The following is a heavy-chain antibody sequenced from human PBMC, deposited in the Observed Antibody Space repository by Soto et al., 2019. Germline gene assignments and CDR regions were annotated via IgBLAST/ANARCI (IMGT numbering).Heavy chain of an antibody. CDR1: GGSISGSYYY. CDR2: VFYTGFT. D-gene: IGHD1-20*01. J-gene: IGHJ4*02. V-gene: IGHV4-39*01. CDR3: ATSQKGYNWNYFDH. Sequence: SETLSVSGPVSGGSISGSYYYWGWVLQSPGKGPEWIGSVFYTGFTSYNPSLESRVSVSVDTSKNQFSLKVSGVSAADTAVYYCATSQKGYNWNYFDHWGQGALVTVSS.